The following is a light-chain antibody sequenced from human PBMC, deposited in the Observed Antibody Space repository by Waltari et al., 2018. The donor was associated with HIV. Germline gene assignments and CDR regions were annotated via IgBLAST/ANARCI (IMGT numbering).Light chain of an antibody. J-gene: IGKJ2*01. V-gene: IGKV1-9*01. CDR2: AAS. CDR1: QGISSY. Sequence: DIQMTQSPSSLSASVGDRVTITCRASQGISSYLAWYQQKPGKAPKLLIYAASTLQSGVPSRFSGSRSGTEFTLTISSLQPEDFATYYCQQHNSYPLYTFGQGTKLEIK. CDR3: QQHNSYPLYT.